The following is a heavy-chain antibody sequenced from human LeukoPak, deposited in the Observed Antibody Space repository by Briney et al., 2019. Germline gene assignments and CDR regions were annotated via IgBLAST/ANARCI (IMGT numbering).Heavy chain of an antibody. CDR2: IHYSGST. D-gene: IGHD5-18*01. V-gene: IGHV4-59*08. Sequence: KTSETLSLTCTVSGGSISSNYWGWIRQPPGKGLEWIGYIHYSGSTNCNPSLKSRVSISVDTSKKQFSLKLSSVTAADTAVYYCARRSRYSDYVDLWGQGTLVTVSS. CDR1: GGSISSNY. J-gene: IGHJ4*02. CDR3: ARRSRYSDYVDL.